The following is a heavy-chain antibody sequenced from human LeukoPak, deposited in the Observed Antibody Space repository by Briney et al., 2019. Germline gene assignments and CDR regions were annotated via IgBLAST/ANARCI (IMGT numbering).Heavy chain of an antibody. V-gene: IGHV4-30-2*01. CDR2: IYHSGSA. D-gene: IGHD3-22*01. Sequence: PSETLSLTCTVSGGSISSSSYYWGWIRQPPGKGLEWIGYIYHSGSASYNPSLKSRVTISVDRSKSQFSLKLSSVTAADTAVYYCARQITMKAYYFDYWGQGTLVTVSS. CDR1: GGSISSSSYY. CDR3: ARQITMKAYYFDY. J-gene: IGHJ4*02.